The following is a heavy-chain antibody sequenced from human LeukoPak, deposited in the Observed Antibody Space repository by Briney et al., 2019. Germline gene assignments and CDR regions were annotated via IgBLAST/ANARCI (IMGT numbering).Heavy chain of an antibody. CDR3: ARVGDGLNDGFDI. J-gene: IGHJ3*02. CDR1: GYTFTGEY. D-gene: IGHD5-24*01. Sequence: ASGKVSCKASGYTFTGEYMKWVRQSPGQGLEWMGRINPNTGGTNYAQNFQGSVTMTRDTSITTVYMELSRLRSDDTAVYYCARVGDGLNDGFDIWGQGTMVTVSS. V-gene: IGHV1-2*06. CDR2: INPNTGGT.